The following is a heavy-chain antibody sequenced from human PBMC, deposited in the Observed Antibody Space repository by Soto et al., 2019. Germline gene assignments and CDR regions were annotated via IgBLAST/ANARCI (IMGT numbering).Heavy chain of an antibody. CDR1: GFTFSTYA. V-gene: IGHV3-30-3*01. CDR3: ARDKRDLRFLEWSYYFCY. D-gene: IGHD3-3*01. CDR2: ISYDGSNK. Sequence: GGSLRLSCAASGFTFSTYAMHWVRQAPGKGLEWVAVISYDGSNKYYADSVKGRFTISRDNSKNTLYLQMNSLRAEDTAVYYCARDKRDLRFLEWSYYFCYWGQGTLVTVSS. J-gene: IGHJ4*02.